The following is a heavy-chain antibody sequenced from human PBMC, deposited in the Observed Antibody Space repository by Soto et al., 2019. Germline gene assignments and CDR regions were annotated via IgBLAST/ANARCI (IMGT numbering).Heavy chain of an antibody. CDR2: IYYSGST. CDR3: ARVRYCSGTSCEYGMDV. V-gene: IGHV4-30-4*01. D-gene: IGHD2-15*01. J-gene: IGHJ6*02. CDR1: GGSISSGDNY. Sequence: QVQLQESGRGLVKPSQTLSVTCTVSGGSISSGDNYWSWIRQPPGKGLEWIGYIYYSGSTYYNPSLRIRVIISVDTSKNQCSLRLSSVTAADTAVYYCARVRYCSGTSCEYGMDVWGPGTTVTVSS.